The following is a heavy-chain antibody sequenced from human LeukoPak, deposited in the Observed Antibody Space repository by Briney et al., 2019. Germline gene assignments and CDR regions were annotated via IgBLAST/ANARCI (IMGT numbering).Heavy chain of an antibody. CDR3: ARGSFGVVIIPYYYCMDV. J-gene: IGHJ6*03. CDR2: INYSGST. Sequence: SETLSLTCTVSGDSINNYYWSWIRQPPGKGLEWIGNINYSGSTNSNPSLKSRATISVDTSKNQFSLKLSSVTAADTAVYYCARGSFGVVIIPYYYCMDVWGKGTTVTVSS. D-gene: IGHD3-3*01. V-gene: IGHV4-59*12. CDR1: GDSINNYY.